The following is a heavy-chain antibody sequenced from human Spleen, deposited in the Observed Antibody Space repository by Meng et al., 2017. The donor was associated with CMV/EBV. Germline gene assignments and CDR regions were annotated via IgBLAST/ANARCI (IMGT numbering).Heavy chain of an antibody. Sequence: SGYTFTSYDIRWVRQATGQGLEWMGWMNPNSGNTGYAQKFQGRVTMTRNTSISTAYMELSSLRSEDTAVYYCARREYYDSSGFSFDYWGQGTLVTVSS. D-gene: IGHD3-22*01. CDR3: ARREYYDSSGFSFDY. V-gene: IGHV1-8*01. J-gene: IGHJ4*02. CDR1: GYTFTSYD. CDR2: MNPNSGNT.